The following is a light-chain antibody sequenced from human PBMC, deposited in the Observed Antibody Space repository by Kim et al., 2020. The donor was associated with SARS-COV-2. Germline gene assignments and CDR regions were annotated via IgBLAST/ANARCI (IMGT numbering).Light chain of an antibody. J-gene: IGLJ3*02. CDR1: NIGSKS. Sequence: APGKTARITCGGNNIGSKSVHWYQQKPGQAPVLVIYYDSDRPSGIPERFSGSNPGNTATLTISRVEAGDEADYYCQVWDSSSDHPVFGRGTKLTVL. CDR2: YDS. V-gene: IGLV3-21*04. CDR3: QVWDSSSDHPV.